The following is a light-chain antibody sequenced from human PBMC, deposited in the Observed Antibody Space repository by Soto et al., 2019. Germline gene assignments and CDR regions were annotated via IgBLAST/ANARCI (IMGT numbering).Light chain of an antibody. V-gene: IGLV1-44*01. J-gene: IGLJ3*02. CDR2: SNN. Sequence: QSVLTQPPSASGTPGQRVTISCSGSNSNIGRNTVHWYQQLPGTAPKVLIYSNNRRPSGVPDRFSGSKSGTSASLAISGLQSEYETDYYCAAWDDSLTGWVFGGGTKLTVL. CDR3: AAWDDSLTGWV. CDR1: NSNIGRNT.